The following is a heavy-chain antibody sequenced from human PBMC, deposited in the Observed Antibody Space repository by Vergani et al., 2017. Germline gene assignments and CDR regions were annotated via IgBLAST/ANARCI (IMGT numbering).Heavy chain of an antibody. CDR2: IIPIFGTA. CDR1: GGTFSSYA. J-gene: IGHJ6*02. Sequence: QVQLVQSGAEVKKPGSSVKVSCKASGGTFSSYAISWVRQAPGQGLEWMGGIIPIFGTANYAQKFQGRVTITADESTSTAYMELSILRSEDTAVYYCAGGGSLRSGGSCYYSGCMDVWGQGTTVTVSS. D-gene: IGHD2-15*01. CDR3: AGGGSLRSGGSCYYSGCMDV. V-gene: IGHV1-69*01.